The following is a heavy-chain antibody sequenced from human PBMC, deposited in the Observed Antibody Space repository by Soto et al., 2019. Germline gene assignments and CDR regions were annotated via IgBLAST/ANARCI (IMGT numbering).Heavy chain of an antibody. CDR3: ARQWDPHYDFWSGYYISGERRGNWFDP. V-gene: IGHV4-31*03. CDR2: IYYSGST. CDR1: GGSISSGGYY. J-gene: IGHJ5*02. D-gene: IGHD3-3*01. Sequence: SETLSLTCTVSGGSISSGGYYWSWIRQHPGKGLEWIGYIYYSGSTYYNPSLKSRVTISVDTSKNQFSLKLSSVTAADTAVYYCARQWDPHYDFWSGYYISGERRGNWFDPWGQGTPVTVSS.